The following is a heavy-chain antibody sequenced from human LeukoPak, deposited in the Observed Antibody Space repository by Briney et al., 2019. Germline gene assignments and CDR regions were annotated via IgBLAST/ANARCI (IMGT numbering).Heavy chain of an antibody. V-gene: IGHV3-23*01. CDR2: ISGSGGST. CDR1: GFTFSSYA. J-gene: IGHJ4*02. Sequence: PGGSLRLSCAASGFTFSSYAMSWVRQAPGKGLEWVSAISGSGGSTYYADSVKGRFTISRDNSKNTLYLQMNSLRAEDTALYYCAKDYGSGSYYRYWGQGTLVTVSP. CDR3: AKDYGSGSYYRY. D-gene: IGHD3-10*01.